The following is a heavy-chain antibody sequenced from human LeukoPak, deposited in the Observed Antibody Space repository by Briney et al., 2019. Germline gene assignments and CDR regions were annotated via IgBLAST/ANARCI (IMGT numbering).Heavy chain of an antibody. CDR2: IYYSGST. CDR3: ARLFRGYCSGGSCSGPYYYYYYMDV. V-gene: IGHV4-59*12. J-gene: IGHJ6*03. Sequence: SETLSLTCTVSGGSISSYYWSWIRQPPGKGLEWIGYIYYSGSTNYNPSLKSRVTISVDTSKNQFSLKLSSVTAADTAVYYCARLFRGYCSGGSCSGPYYYYYYMDVWGKGTTVTISS. D-gene: IGHD2-15*01. CDR1: GGSISSYY.